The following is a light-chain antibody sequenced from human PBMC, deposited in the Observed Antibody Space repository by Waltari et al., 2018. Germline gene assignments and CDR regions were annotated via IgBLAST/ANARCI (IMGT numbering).Light chain of an antibody. CDR3: QQYYSTLVT. CDR2: GAS. J-gene: IGKJ4*01. V-gene: IGKV4-1*01. CDR1: QSVFYSHNSKNY. Sequence: DIVMTQSPDPLAVSLGERATIHCKSSQSVFYSHNSKNYLAWYQQKPGQPPKLLIYGASARESGVPDRFSGSGSGTDFTLTISNLQAADVAVYYCQQYYSTLVTFGGGTKVEIK.